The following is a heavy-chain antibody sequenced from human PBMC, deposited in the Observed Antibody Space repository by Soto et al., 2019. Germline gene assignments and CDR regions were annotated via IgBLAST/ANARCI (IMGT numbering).Heavy chain of an antibody. J-gene: IGHJ4*02. Sequence: GESLKISCQGSGYSFTSYWIGWVRQRPGKGLEWMGRINPSDSYTTYSPSFQGHVTISTDKSFSTAYLQWSGLKASDTAMYYCARLGYCTGTSCHTFDSWGQGTLVTVSS. CDR2: INPSDSYT. V-gene: IGHV5-10-1*01. D-gene: IGHD2-2*02. CDR3: ARLGYCTGTSCHTFDS. CDR1: GYSFTSYW.